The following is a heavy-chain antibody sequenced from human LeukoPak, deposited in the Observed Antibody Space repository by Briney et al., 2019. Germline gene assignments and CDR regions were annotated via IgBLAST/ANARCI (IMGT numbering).Heavy chain of an antibody. CDR2: ISGGGGST. J-gene: IGHJ5*02. CDR1: GFTFSSYA. CDR3: AKDLDSRWIQLTNWFDP. D-gene: IGHD5-18*01. Sequence: GGSLRLSCAASGFTFSSYAMSWVRQAPGKGLEWVSAISGGGGSTYYADSVKGRFTISRDNSKNTLYLQMNSLRAEDTAVYYCAKDLDSRWIQLTNWFDPWGQGTLVTVSS. V-gene: IGHV3-23*01.